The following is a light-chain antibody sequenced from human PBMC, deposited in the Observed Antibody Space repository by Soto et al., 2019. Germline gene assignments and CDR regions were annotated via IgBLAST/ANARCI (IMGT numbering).Light chain of an antibody. V-gene: IGKV1-33*01. CDR3: QQYVNLPPFI. CDR1: QDISNY. CDR2: DAS. J-gene: IGKJ5*01. Sequence: DLQMTQSPSSLSASVGDRVTITCQASQDISNYLNWYQQKPGKAPKLLIYDASNLETGVPSRFNGSGSGTDFTLPISCLRPEDIATYYCQQYVNLPPFILGQRTRLQIK.